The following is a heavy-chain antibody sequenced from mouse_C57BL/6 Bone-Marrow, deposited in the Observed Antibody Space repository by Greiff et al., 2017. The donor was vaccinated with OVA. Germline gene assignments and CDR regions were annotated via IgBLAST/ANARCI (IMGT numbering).Heavy chain of an antibody. CDR2: IDPSDSYT. CDR1: GYTFTSYW. Sequence: QVQLQQPGAELVMPGASVKLSCKASGYTFTSYWMHWVKQRPGQGLAWIGEIDPSDSYTNYNQKFKGKSTLTVDKSSSTAYMQLSSLTSEDSAVYYFARNYYGSSYGNYAMDYWGQGTSVTVSS. V-gene: IGHV1-69*01. CDR3: ARNYYGSSYGNYAMDY. J-gene: IGHJ4*01. D-gene: IGHD1-1*01.